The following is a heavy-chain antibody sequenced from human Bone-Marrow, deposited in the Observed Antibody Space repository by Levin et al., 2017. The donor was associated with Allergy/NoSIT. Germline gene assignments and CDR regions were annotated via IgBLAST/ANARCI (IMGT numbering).Heavy chain of an antibody. Sequence: GGSLRLSCAASGFAFRSYSMNWVRQAPGKGLEWVSSISGSSSFIHYADSVKGRFTISRDNADNRLYLQMNSLRDEDTAVYYCARDLTGDGAFDIWGPGTMVTVS. CDR3: ARDLTGDGAFDI. V-gene: IGHV3-21*01. D-gene: IGHD3-10*01. J-gene: IGHJ3*02. CDR1: GFAFRSYS. CDR2: ISGSSSFI.